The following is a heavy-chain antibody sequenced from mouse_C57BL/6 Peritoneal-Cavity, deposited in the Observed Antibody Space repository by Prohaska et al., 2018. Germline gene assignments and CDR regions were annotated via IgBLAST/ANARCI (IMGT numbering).Heavy chain of an antibody. J-gene: IGHJ3*01. Sequence: EVKLEASGGGLVQPGGSMKLSCVASGFTFSNYWMNWVRQSPENGLEWVAQIRLKSDNYATHYAESVKGRFTISRDDSKSSVYLQMNNLRAEDTGIYYCTRFAYWGQGTLVTVSA. CDR1: GFTFSNYW. CDR2: IRLKSDNYAT. V-gene: IGHV6-3*01. CDR3: TRFAY.